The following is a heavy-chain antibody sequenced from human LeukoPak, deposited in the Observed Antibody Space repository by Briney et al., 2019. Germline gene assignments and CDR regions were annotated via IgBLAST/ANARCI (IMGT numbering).Heavy chain of an antibody. J-gene: IGHJ4*02. CDR3: ARGRSGSYYDY. V-gene: IGHV4-30-2*01. CDR1: GGSISSGGYS. Sequence: SETLSLTCAVSGGSISSGGYSWSWIRQPPGTGLEWIGYIYHSGSTYYNPSLKSRVTISVDRSKNQFSLKLSSVTAADTAVYYCARGRSGSYYDYWGQGTLVTVSS. CDR2: IYHSGST. D-gene: IGHD1-26*01.